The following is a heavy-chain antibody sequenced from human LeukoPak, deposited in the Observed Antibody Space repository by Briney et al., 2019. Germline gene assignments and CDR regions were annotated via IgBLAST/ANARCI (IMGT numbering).Heavy chain of an antibody. J-gene: IGHJ6*02. CDR2: IYHSGST. V-gene: IGHV4-30-2*01. CDR1: GGSISSGGYS. D-gene: IGHD3-3*01. CDR3: ARGAASYDFWSGYYHYYYYGMDV. Sequence: SETLSLTCAVSGGSISSGGYSWNWIRQPPGKGLEWIGYIYHSGSTYYNPSLKSRVTISVDRSKNQFSLKLSSVTAADTAVYYCARGAASYDFWSGYYHYYYYGMDVWGQGTTVTVSS.